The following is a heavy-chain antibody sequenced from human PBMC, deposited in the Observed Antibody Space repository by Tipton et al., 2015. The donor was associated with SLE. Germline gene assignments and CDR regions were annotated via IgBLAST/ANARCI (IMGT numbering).Heavy chain of an antibody. V-gene: IGHV1-2*06. CDR2: INPTHGGT. CDR1: GYIFTDYY. J-gene: IGHJ4*02. D-gene: IGHD1-14*01. Sequence: QLVQSGAEVKKPGASVKVSCKTSGYIFTDYYVHWVRQAPGQGLEWMGRINPTHGGTDYAQKFQGRLTMTRDTSIRTTYMELSSLKSDDTAVYYCSTGGVQVGSTFDFWGQATLVTVSS. CDR3: STGGVQVGSTFDF.